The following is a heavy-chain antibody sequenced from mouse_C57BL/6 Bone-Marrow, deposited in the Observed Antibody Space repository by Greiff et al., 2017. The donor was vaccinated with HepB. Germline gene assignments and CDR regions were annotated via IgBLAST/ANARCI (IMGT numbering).Heavy chain of an antibody. Sequence: EVKLMESGGGLVKPGGSLKLSCAASGFTFSSYAMSWVRQTPEKRLEWVATISDGGSYTYYPDNVKGRFTISRDNAKNNLYLQMSHLKSEDTAMYYCARRDCFDYWGQGTTLTVSS. CDR2: ISDGGSYT. V-gene: IGHV5-4*03. J-gene: IGHJ2*01. CDR1: GFTFSSYA. CDR3: ARRDCFDY.